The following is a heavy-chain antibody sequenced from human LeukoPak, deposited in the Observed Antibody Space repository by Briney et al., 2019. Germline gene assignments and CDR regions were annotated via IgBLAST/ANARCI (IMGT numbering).Heavy chain of an antibody. CDR3: ASGGYCGGDCYHWFDP. J-gene: IGHJ5*02. Sequence: GASVKVSCKASGGTFSSYAIIWVRQAPGQGLEWMGGIIPIFGTANYAQKFQGRVTITADESTSTAYMELSSLRSEDTAVYYCASGGYCGGDCYHWFDPWGQGTLVTVSS. D-gene: IGHD2-21*02. V-gene: IGHV1-69*13. CDR2: IIPIFGTA. CDR1: GGTFSSYA.